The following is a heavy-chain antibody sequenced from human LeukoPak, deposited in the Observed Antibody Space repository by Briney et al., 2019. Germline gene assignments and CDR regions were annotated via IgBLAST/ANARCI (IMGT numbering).Heavy chain of an antibody. CDR2: IWNDGSNE. V-gene: IGHV3-33*01. J-gene: IGHJ4*02. CDR3: ASLIRFLEWSFDY. Sequence: GGSLRLSCAASGFTFSHFGMHWVRQAPGKGLEWVAVIWNDGSNEYYADSVKGRFTISRDNSKNTVSLQMNSLRAEDTALYYCASLIRFLEWSFDYWGQGTLVTVSS. CDR1: GFTFSHFG. D-gene: IGHD3-3*01.